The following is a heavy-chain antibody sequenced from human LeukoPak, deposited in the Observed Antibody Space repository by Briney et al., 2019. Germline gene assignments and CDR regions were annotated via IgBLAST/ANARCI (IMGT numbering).Heavy chain of an antibody. CDR1: GYTFTSYD. J-gene: IGHJ6*03. V-gene: IGHV1-8*01. CDR2: MNPNSGNT. CDR3: ARGERVVVAATDYYYMDV. D-gene: IGHD2-15*01. Sequence: ASVKVSCKASGYTFTSYDINWVRQATGQGLEGMGWMNPNSGNTGYAQKFQGRVTMTMNTSISTAYMELSSLRSEDTAVYYCARGERVVVAATDYYYMDVWGKGTTVTVSS.